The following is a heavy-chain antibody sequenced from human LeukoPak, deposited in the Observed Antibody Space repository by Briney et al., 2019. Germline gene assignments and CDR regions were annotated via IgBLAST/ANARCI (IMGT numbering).Heavy chain of an antibody. CDR1: GFTFNNYV. Sequence: GGSLRLSCVTSGFTFNNYVMAWVRQAPGKGLEWVSSISSSSSYIYYADSVKGRFTISRDNAKNSLYLQMNSLRAEDTAVYYCARDWREGATLYGMDVWGQGTTVTVSS. D-gene: IGHD1-26*01. J-gene: IGHJ6*02. CDR2: ISSSSSYI. V-gene: IGHV3-21*01. CDR3: ARDWREGATLYGMDV.